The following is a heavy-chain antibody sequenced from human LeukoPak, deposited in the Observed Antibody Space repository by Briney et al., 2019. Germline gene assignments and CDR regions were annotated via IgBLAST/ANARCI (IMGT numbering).Heavy chain of an antibody. J-gene: IGHJ3*02. CDR3: ARGLIVGAKVAFDI. D-gene: IGHD1-26*01. CDR1: GGTFSSYA. CDR2: IIPILGIA. V-gene: IGHV1-69*04. Sequence: VASVKVSCKASGGTFSSYAVSWVRQAPGQGLEWMGRIIPILGIANYAQKFQGRVTITADKSTSTAYMELSSLRSEDTAVYYCARGLIVGAKVAFDIWGQGIMVTVSS.